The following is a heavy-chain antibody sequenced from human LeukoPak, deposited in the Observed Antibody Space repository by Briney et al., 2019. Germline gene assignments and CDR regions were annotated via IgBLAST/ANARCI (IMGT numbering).Heavy chain of an antibody. J-gene: IGHJ5*02. CDR1: GFTFSSYA. CDR2: ISGSGGST. V-gene: IGHV3-23*01. Sequence: GGSLRLSCAASGFTFSSYAMSWVRQAPGKGLEWVSAISGSGGSTYYADSVKDRFTISRDNSKNTLYLQMNSLRAEDTAVYYCAKDSQALRYFDWPPGAWGQGTLVTVSS. D-gene: IGHD3-9*01. CDR3: AKDSQALRYFDWPPGA.